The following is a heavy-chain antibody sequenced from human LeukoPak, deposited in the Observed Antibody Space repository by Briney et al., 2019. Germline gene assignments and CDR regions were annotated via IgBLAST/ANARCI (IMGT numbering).Heavy chain of an antibody. CDR3: AGGRLPVFDY. V-gene: IGHV3-53*01. Sequence: SGGSLRLSCVASGFTFSSYAMSWVRQAPGKGLEWVSVIYSGDSIDYADSVKGRFTISRDNSKNTVYLQMNSLRAEDTAVYYCAGGRLPVFDYWGQGTLVTVSS. CDR2: IYSGDSI. J-gene: IGHJ4*02. CDR1: GFTFSSYA.